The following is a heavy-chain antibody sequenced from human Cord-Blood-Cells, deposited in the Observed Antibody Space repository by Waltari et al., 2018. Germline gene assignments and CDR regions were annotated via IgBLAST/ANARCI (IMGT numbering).Heavy chain of an antibody. Sequence: QVQLVESGGGVVQPGRSLRLSCAASGFTFSSYGMHWVRQAPGKGLEWVAVISYEGSNKYYADTGKGRFTISRDNSKNTLYLQMNSLRAEDTAVYYCAKGGLRFLEWLLYYFDYWGQGTLVTVSS. J-gene: IGHJ4*02. CDR2: ISYEGSNK. D-gene: IGHD3-3*01. CDR1: GFTFSSYG. CDR3: AKGGLRFLEWLLYYFDY. V-gene: IGHV3-30*18.